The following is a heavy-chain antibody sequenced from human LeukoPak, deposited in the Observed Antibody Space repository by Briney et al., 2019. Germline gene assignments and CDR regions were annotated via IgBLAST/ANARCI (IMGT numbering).Heavy chain of an antibody. J-gene: IGHJ4*02. D-gene: IGHD6-13*01. Sequence: GGSLRLSCAASGFTLSSYNMNWVRQAPGKGLEWVSSISSSSSYIYYADSVKGRFTISRDNAKNSLYLQMNSLRAEDTAVYYCAKFIAAPFYFDYWGQGTLVAVSS. V-gene: IGHV3-21*01. CDR2: ISSSSSYI. CDR1: GFTLSSYN. CDR3: AKFIAAPFYFDY.